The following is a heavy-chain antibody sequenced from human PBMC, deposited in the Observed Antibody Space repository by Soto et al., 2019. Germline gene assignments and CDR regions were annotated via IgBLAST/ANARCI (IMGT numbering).Heavy chain of an antibody. CDR3: ATRITVVGLLIPPFDP. CDR1: GGSVNGYY. D-gene: IGHD3-3*01. CDR2: INHTGGT. J-gene: IGHJ5*02. V-gene: IGHV4-34*01. Sequence: SETLALTCAVYGGSVNGYYWNWIRQPPGKGLEWIGEINHTGGTHYNPSLKCGVTMSVDTSKNQFSLRLSSVSAPDTAIYYCATRITVVGLLIPPFDPWGQGTPVTVSS.